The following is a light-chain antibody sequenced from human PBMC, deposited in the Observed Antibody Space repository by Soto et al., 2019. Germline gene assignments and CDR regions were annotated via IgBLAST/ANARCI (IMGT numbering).Light chain of an antibody. CDR2: DVS. Sequence: QSALTHASSVSVSPGESISISCTGTNGRVGGYNYVSWYRQHPGKAPKLFLYDVSSRPSGLSSRFSGSKSGNTASLIISGLQADDEADYYCASYTNSITYVFGSGPTVTVL. CDR1: NGRVGGYNY. CDR3: ASYTNSITYV. J-gene: IGLJ1*01. V-gene: IGLV2-14*03.